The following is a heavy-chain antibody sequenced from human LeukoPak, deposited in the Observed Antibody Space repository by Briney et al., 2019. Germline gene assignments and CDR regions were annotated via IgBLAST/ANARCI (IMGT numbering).Heavy chain of an antibody. V-gene: IGHV4-34*01. CDR1: GGSFSGYY. D-gene: IGHD1-26*01. CDR3: ARGRVVGATRKYFDL. CDR2: INHSGST. Sequence: SETPSLTCAVYGGSFSGYYWSWIRQPPGKGLEWIGEINHSGSTNYNPSLKSRVTISVDTSKNQFSLKLSSVTAADTAVYYCARGRVVGATRKYFDLWGRGTLVTVSS. J-gene: IGHJ2*01.